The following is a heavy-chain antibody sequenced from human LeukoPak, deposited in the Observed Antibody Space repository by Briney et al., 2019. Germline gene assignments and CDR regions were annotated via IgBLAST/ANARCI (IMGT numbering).Heavy chain of an antibody. CDR3: ATDFYDST. D-gene: IGHD3-22*01. CDR2: IRSNSDGGTI. J-gene: IGHJ5*02. CDR1: GFTFSNAW. Sequence: TGGSLRLSCATSGFTFSNAWMNWVRQAPGKGLEWVGRIRSNSDGGTIDYAAPVKGRFTLSRDDSKTTLYLQMNSLQTEDTAVYYCATDFYDSTWGQGTLVTVSS. V-gene: IGHV3-15*07.